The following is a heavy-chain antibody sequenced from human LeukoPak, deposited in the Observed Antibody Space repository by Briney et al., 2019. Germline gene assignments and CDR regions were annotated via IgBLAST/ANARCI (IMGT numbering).Heavy chain of an antibody. CDR1: GGSISGYY. V-gene: IGHV4-59*13. Sequence: SETLSLTCSVSGGSISGYYWSWIRQPPGKGLEWIGYIYYSGSTNYNPSLKSRVTISVDTSKNQSSLKLSSVTAADTAVYYCARLSVIVGAALEYYYYYMDVWGQGTTVTVSS. J-gene: IGHJ6*03. D-gene: IGHD1-26*01. CDR2: IYYSGST. CDR3: ARLSVIVGAALEYYYYYMDV.